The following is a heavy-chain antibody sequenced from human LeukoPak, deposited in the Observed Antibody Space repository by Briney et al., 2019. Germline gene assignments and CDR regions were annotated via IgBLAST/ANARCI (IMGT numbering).Heavy chain of an antibody. Sequence: GGSLRLSCAASGLTVSSNYMSWVRQAPGKGLEWLSVIYNGDMTYYADSVKGRFTISRDNSKNTLYLQMNNLRAGDTAVYYCARVLPKWYYFDYWGQGTLVTVSS. J-gene: IGHJ4*02. CDR1: GLTVSSNY. V-gene: IGHV3-66*01. CDR2: IYNGDMT. D-gene: IGHD1-26*01. CDR3: ARVLPKWYYFDY.